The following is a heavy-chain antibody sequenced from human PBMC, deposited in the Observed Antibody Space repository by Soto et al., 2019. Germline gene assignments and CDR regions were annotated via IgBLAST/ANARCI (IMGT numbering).Heavy chain of an antibody. J-gene: IGHJ3*01. Sequence: QVHLEQSGAEVKKPGSSVKVSCKAAGGTFSTYTLIWVRQAPGQGLEWMGRIIPMLTVTNSAQKFQGRVTLTADNSTSTAFMELTSLTSDDTAVYYCSIGSWSAETFDVWGQGTMVTVSS. CDR1: GGTFSTYT. V-gene: IGHV1-69*02. CDR3: SIGSWSAETFDV. D-gene: IGHD2-2*01. CDR2: IIPMLTVT.